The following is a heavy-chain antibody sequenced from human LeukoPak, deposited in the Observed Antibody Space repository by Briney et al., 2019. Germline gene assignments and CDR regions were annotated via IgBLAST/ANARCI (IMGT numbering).Heavy chain of an antibody. D-gene: IGHD6-13*01. Sequence: ASVKVSCKASGYTFINFAINWGRKAPGQRPEWMGWNNAGNGNTKYSQKFQGRVTITRDTSASTAYMELSSLTSEDTAVYYCARGPRAAADDYWGQGTLVTVSS. J-gene: IGHJ4*02. CDR1: GYTFINFA. CDR2: NNAGNGNT. CDR3: ARGPRAAADDY. V-gene: IGHV1-3*01.